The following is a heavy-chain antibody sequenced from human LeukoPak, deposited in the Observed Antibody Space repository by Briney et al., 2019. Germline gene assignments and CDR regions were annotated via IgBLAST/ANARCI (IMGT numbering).Heavy chain of an antibody. V-gene: IGHV1-3*01. CDR3: ARDLRRTVVVPAATAY. D-gene: IGHD2-2*01. Sequence: KFQGRVTITRDTSASTAYMKLSSLRSEDTAVYYCARDLRRTVVVPAATAYWGQGTLVTVSS. J-gene: IGHJ4*02.